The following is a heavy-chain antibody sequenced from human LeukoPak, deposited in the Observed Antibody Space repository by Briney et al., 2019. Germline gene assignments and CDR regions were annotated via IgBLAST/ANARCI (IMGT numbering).Heavy chain of an antibody. CDR2: IYSRGSGGDT. Sequence: GGSLRLSCAASGFTVSSSYMSWVRQAPRKGLEWGSVIYSRGSGGDTYYADSVKGRFTSSRDNSKNTLYLQLTSLSAEDTAVYYCARDPLSFYYDRSGFDALHVWGQGPMVTVSS. CDR3: ARDPLSFYYDRSGFDALHV. V-gene: IGHV3-66*01. D-gene: IGHD3-22*01. CDR1: GFTVSSSY. J-gene: IGHJ3*01.